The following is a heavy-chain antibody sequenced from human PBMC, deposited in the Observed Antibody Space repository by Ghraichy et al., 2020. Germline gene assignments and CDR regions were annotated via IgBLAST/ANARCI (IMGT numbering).Heavy chain of an antibody. Sequence: SETLSLTCTVSGGSISSSSYYWGWIRQPPGKGLEWIGSIYYSGSTYYNPSLKSRVTISVDTSKNQFSLKLSSVTAADTAVYYCARAPGRYCSSTSCFTRWGQGTLVTVSS. D-gene: IGHD2-2*02. CDR2: IYYSGST. CDR1: GGSISSSSYY. V-gene: IGHV4-39*07. CDR3: ARAPGRYCSSTSCFTR. J-gene: IGHJ4*02.